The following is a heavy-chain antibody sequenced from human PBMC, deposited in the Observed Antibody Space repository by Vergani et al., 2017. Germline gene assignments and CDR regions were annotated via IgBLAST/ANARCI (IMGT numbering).Heavy chain of an antibody. J-gene: IGHJ4*02. CDR2: IYYSGST. Sequence: QVQLQESGPGLVKPSETLSLTCTVSGGSISSYYWSWIRQPPGKGPEWIGYIYYSGSTNYNPSLKSRVTISVDTSKNQFSLKLSSVTAADTAVYYCARVGYGSVPDYWGQGTLVTVSS. V-gene: IGHV4-59*01. CDR1: GGSISSYY. CDR3: ARVGYGSVPDY. D-gene: IGHD3-10*01.